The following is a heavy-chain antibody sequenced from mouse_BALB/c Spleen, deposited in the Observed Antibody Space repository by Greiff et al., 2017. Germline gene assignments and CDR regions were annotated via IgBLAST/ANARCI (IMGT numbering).Heavy chain of an antibody. Sequence: QVQLQQSGAELMKPGASVKISCKATGYTFSSYWIEWVKQRPGHGLEWIGEILPGSGSTNYNEKFKGKATFTADTSSNTAYMQLSSLTSEDSAVYYCAQTARATFFAYWGQGTLVTVSA. CDR3: AQTARATFFAY. J-gene: IGHJ3*01. V-gene: IGHV1-9*01. CDR2: ILPGSGST. D-gene: IGHD3-2*01. CDR1: GYTFSSYW.